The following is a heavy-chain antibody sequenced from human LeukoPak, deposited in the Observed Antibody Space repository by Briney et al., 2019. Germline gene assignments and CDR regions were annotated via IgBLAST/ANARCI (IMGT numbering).Heavy chain of an antibody. D-gene: IGHD2-8*01. CDR3: ARDNGWPPGYFDY. J-gene: IGHJ4*02. Sequence: SETLSLTCAVSGGSISSSSYYWGWIRQPPGKGLEWIGSIYYSGRTYYNPSLKSRVTISVDTSKNHFSLRLSSVTAADTAVYYCARDNGWPPGYFDYWGQGTLVTVSS. V-gene: IGHV4-39*07. CDR2: IYYSGRT. CDR1: GGSISSSSYY.